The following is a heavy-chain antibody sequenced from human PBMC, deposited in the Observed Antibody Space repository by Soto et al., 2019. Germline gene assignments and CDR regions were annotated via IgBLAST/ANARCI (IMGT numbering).Heavy chain of an antibody. Sequence: SETLSLTCAVYGGSFSGYYWSWIRQRPGKGLEWIGEINHSGSTNYNPSLKSRVTISVDTSKNQFSLKLSSVTAADTAVYYCARGYCSSTSCYGVINWFDPWGQGTLVTVSS. D-gene: IGHD2-2*01. CDR1: GGSFSGYY. CDR2: INHSGST. CDR3: ARGYCSSTSCYGVINWFDP. J-gene: IGHJ5*02. V-gene: IGHV4-34*01.